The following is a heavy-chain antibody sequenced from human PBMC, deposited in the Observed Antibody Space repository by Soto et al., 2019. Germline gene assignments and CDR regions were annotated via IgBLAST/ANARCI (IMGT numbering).Heavy chain of an antibody. CDR2: IGGGGTDT. Sequence: EVQLLESGGDLVQPGGSLSLSCAASGFTFSSYAMRWVRQAPGKGLEWVSGIGGGGTDTYYANSVRGRFTISRDNSDNTLYLQMNRLRAEDTAVYDCAKWGAVARAGQDYFGMDVWGQGTTVAVSS. J-gene: IGHJ6*02. CDR1: GFTFSSYA. V-gene: IGHV3-23*01. D-gene: IGHD6-19*01. CDR3: AKWGAVARAGQDYFGMDV.